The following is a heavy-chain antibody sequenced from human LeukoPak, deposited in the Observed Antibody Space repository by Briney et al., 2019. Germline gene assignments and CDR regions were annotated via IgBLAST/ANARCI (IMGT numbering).Heavy chain of an antibody. CDR1: GFTFSSYS. CDR3: ARDYYYDSSGYCFDY. V-gene: IGHV3-21*01. CDR2: ISSSSSYI. J-gene: IGHJ4*02. Sequence: GGSQTLSCAPSGFTFSSYSMNWARQAPGKGLEWVSSISSSSSYIYYADSVKGRFTISRDNAKNSLYLQMNSLRAEDTAVYYCARDYYYDSSGYCFDYWGQGTLVTVSS. D-gene: IGHD3-22*01.